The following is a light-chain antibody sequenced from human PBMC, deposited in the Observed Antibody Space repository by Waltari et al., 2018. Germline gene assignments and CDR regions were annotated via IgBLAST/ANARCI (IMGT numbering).Light chain of an antibody. CDR1: SSDVGGYNY. J-gene: IGLJ2*01. Sequence: QSALTQPASVSGSPGQSITTSCTGTSSDVGGYNYVSWHQQHPGKAPKRMIYDVSNRPSGVSNRFSGSKSGNTASLTISGLQAEDEADYYCSSYTSSHVVFGGGTKLTVL. CDR2: DVS. V-gene: IGLV2-14*03. CDR3: SSYTSSHVV.